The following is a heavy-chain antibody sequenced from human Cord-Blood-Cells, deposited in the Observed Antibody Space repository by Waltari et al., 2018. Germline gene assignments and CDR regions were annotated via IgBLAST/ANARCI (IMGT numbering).Heavy chain of an antibody. CDR2: ISSSGSTI. CDR3: AREDDYDAFDI. CDR1: GFTFSSYE. Sequence: EVQLVESGGGLVQPGGSLRLSCAASGFTFSSYEMNWVRQAPGKGLEWVSYISSSGSTIYYADSVKGRFTISRDNAKNSLYLQMNSLRAEDTAVYYCAREDDYDAFDIWGQGTMVTVSS. V-gene: IGHV3-48*03. D-gene: IGHD1-1*01. J-gene: IGHJ3*02.